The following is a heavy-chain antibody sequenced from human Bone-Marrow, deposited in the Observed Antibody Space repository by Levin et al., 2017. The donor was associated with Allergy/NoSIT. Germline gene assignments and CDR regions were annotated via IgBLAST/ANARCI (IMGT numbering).Heavy chain of an antibody. J-gene: IGHJ6*02. V-gene: IGHV3-23*01. Sequence: GGSLRLSCTASGFNFGSYAMSWVRQAPGKGLEWVAGLSGSGGTTYYADSVKGRFTISRDNSKNMLFLQMNSLRAEDTAIYHCASAMIRGLLMDGLDVWGQGTTVTVSS. CDR2: LSGSGGTT. CDR3: ASAMIRGLLMDGLDV. CDR1: GFNFGSYA. D-gene: IGHD3-10*01.